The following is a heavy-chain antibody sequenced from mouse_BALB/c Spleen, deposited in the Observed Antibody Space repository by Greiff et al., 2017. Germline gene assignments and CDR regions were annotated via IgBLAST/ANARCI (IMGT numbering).Heavy chain of an antibody. D-gene: IGHD4-1*02. V-gene: IGHV2-5-1*01. CDR2: IWRGGST. Sequence: QVQLQQSGPSLVQPSQSLSITCTVSGFSLTSYGVHWVRQSPGKGLEWLGVIWRGGSTDYNAAFMSRLSITKDNSKSQVFFKMNSLQADDTAIYYCAKHNWDVKAMDYWGQGTSVTVPS. CDR1: GFSLTSYG. J-gene: IGHJ4*01. CDR3: AKHNWDVKAMDY.